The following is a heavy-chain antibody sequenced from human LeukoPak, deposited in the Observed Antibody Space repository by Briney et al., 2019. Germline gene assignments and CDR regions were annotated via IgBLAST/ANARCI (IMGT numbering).Heavy chain of an antibody. CDR2: INTDGSTT. CDR1: GFTFSSFW. J-gene: IGHJ5*02. Sequence: GGSLRLSCEVSGFTFSSFWMHWVRQAPGKGLVWVSRINTDGSTTTYADSVKGRFTISRDNAQKTLYLHMSSLRAEDTAVYYCARVYSWKDPWFDTWGQGILVTVSS. V-gene: IGHV3-74*01. D-gene: IGHD1-26*01. CDR3: ARVYSWKDPWFDT.